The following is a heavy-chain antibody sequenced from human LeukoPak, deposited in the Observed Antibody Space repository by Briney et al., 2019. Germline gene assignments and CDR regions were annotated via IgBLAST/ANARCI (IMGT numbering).Heavy chain of an antibody. CDR2: ISYDGSNK. J-gene: IGHJ4*02. Sequence: GGSLRLSCAASGFTFSSYGMHWVRQAPGKGLEWVAGISYDGSNKYYADSVKGRFTISRDNSKNTLYLQMNSLRAEDTAVYYCAKGGRYCSGDSCYSFDYWGQGTLVTVSS. V-gene: IGHV3-30*18. CDR1: GFTFSSYG. CDR3: AKGGRYCSGDSCYSFDY. D-gene: IGHD2-15*01.